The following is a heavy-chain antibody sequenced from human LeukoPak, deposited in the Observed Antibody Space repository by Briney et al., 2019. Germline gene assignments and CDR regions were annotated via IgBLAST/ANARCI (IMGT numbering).Heavy chain of an antibody. CDR1: GYTFTSYA. D-gene: IGHD2-15*01. J-gene: IGHJ4*02. V-gene: IGHV1-3*01. Sequence: GASVKVSCKASGYTFTSYAMHWVRQAPGQRLEWMGWINAGNGNTKYSQKFQGRVTITRDTSASTAYMELSSLRSEDTAVYYCARVWCSGGSCKYYFDYWGQGTLVTVSS. CDR2: INAGNGNT. CDR3: ARVWCSGGSCKYYFDY.